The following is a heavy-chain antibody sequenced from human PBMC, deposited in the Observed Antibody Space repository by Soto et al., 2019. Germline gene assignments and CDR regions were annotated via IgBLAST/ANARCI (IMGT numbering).Heavy chain of an antibody. Sequence: QVTLKESGPVLVKPTETLTLTCTVSGFSLSNARMGVSWIRQPPGKALEWLAHIFSNDEKSYSTSLKSRLTISKDTFKSQVVLTMTNMDPVDTATYYCARIRSYYDSSGYWHDAFDIWGQGTMVTVSS. CDR1: GFSLSNARMG. V-gene: IGHV2-26*01. CDR2: IFSNDEK. J-gene: IGHJ3*02. D-gene: IGHD3-22*01. CDR3: ARIRSYYDSSGYWHDAFDI.